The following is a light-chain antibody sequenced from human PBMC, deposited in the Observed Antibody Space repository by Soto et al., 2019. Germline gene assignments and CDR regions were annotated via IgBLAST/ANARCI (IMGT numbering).Light chain of an antibody. Sequence: HSVLTQPPSVSGPPGRRVTISCTGSASNIGAGYDVHWYVQLPGAAPKLLIYANTNRPSGVPDRFYGSKSGTSASLAITGLRAADGADYYCHSSASSTSPDFVFGSRTKGTV. V-gene: IGLV1-40*01. CDR2: ANT. CDR1: ASNIGAGYD. J-gene: IGLJ1*01. CDR3: HSSASSTSPDFV.